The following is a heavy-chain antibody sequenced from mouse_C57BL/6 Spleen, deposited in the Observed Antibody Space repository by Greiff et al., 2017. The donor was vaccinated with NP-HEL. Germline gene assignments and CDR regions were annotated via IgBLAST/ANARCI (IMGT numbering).Heavy chain of an antibody. D-gene: IGHD4-1*01. CDR2: ISDGGSYT. J-gene: IGHJ2*01. CDR3: ARDWGNWVDY. V-gene: IGHV5-4*01. Sequence: DVMLVESGGGLVKPGGSLKLSCAASGFTFSSYAMSWVRQTPEKRLEWVATISDGGSYTYYPDNVKGRFTISRDNAKNNLYLQMSHLKSEDTAMYYCARDWGNWVDYWGQGTTLTVSS. CDR1: GFTFSSYA.